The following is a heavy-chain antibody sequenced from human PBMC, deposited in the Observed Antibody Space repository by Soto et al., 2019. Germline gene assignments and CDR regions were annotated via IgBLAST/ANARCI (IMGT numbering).Heavy chain of an antibody. Sequence: EVQLLESGGGLVQPGGSLRLSCAASGFTFSSYGMDWVRQAPGKGLEWVSALGVSGGSTYYADSVKGRFTISRDNSKNTLYLQMNSLRAEDTAIYYCAKDQSSGWGLWDYWGQGTLVTVSS. CDR1: GFTFSSYG. D-gene: IGHD6-19*01. CDR2: LGVSGGST. CDR3: AKDQSSGWGLWDY. J-gene: IGHJ4*02. V-gene: IGHV3-23*01.